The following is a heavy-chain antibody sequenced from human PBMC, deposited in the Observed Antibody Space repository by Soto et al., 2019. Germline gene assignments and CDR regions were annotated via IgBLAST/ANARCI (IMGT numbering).Heavy chain of an antibody. CDR1: GFTFVRDV. CDR3: AREDESSGYAGTFQH. Sequence: QVQLVESGGGVVQPGRSLRLSCAASGFTFVRDVMPWARQAPGNGLGGVTGISKDRNSQHYADAVKGRFTISRDNSKNTRYLQVDSLTADDTAVYYCAREDESSGYAGTFQHWGQGTLVTVSS. CDR2: ISKDRNSQ. V-gene: IGHV3-30-3*01. D-gene: IGHD3-22*01. J-gene: IGHJ1*01.